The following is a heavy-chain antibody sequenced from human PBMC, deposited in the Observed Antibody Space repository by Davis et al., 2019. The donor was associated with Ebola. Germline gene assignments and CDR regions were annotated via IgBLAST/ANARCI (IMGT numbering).Heavy chain of an antibody. CDR1: GYTFTSYY. J-gene: IGHJ4*02. Sequence: AASVKVSCKASGYTFTSYYMHWVRQAPGQGLEWMGIINPSGGSTSYAQKFQGRVTMTRDTSTRIAYMEPNSLTSEDTAVYYCARGPSVATAHYFDYWGQGTLVTVSS. CDR3: ARGPSVATAHYFDY. D-gene: IGHD2-21*02. V-gene: IGHV1-46*01. CDR2: INPSGGST.